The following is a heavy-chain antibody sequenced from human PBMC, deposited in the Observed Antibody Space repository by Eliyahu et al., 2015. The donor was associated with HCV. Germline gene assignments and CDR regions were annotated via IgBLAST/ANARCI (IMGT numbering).Heavy chain of an antibody. D-gene: IGHD2-15*01. J-gene: IGHJ4*02. CDR1: GFTFSTYS. Sequence: EVQVVESGGGLVQPGGSLRLSCAASGFTFSTYSMPWVRQAPGKGLEWVSYISSDSNTIHYADSVKGRFTISRDNAKNSLYLQMNSLRDEDTAVYYCARQVGYCSAGSCQDDYWGQGTLVTVSS. CDR3: ARQVGYCSAGSCQDDY. V-gene: IGHV3-48*02. CDR2: ISSDSNTI.